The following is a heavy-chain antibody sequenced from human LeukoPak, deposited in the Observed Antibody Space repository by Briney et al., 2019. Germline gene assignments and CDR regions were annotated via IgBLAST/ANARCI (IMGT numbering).Heavy chain of an antibody. CDR3: TRGRDDSSGYYPYYFDY. J-gene: IGHJ4*02. CDR1: GFTFGDYA. D-gene: IGHD3-22*01. V-gene: IGHV3-49*04. Sequence: GGSLRLSCTASGFTFGDYAMSWVRQAPGKGLEWVGFIRSKAYGETTEYAASVKGRSTISRDDSKSIAYLQMNSLKTEDTAVYYCTRGRDDSSGYYPYYFDYWGQGTLVTVSS. CDR2: IRSKAYGETT.